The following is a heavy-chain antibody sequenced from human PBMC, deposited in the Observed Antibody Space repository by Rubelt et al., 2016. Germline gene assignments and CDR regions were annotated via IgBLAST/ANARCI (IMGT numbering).Heavy chain of an antibody. CDR3: ARGRSNNYGMDG. CDR2: IDSSSVYI. Sequence: AASGFTFSSYSMNWVRQAPGKGLEWVSSIDSSSVYIYYASSVKGRFTISRDNAKNSLYLQLISLRAEDTGVYYCARGRSNNYGMDGWGQGTTVTVSS. J-gene: IGHJ6*02. D-gene: IGHD2/OR15-2a*01. V-gene: IGHV3-21*01. CDR1: GFTFSSYS.